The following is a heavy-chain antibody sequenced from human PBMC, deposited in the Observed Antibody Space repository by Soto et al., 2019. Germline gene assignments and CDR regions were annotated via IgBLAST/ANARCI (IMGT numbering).Heavy chain of an antibody. CDR3: AREGITGTLGGFDY. D-gene: IGHD1-20*01. J-gene: IGHJ4*02. V-gene: IGHV6-1*01. Sequence: CAISGDSVSSNSAAWNWIRQSPSRGLEWLGRTYYRSKWYNDYAVSVKSRITINPDTSKNQFSLQLNSVTPEDTAVYYCAREGITGTLGGFDYWGQGTLVTVSS. CDR1: GDSVSSNSAA. CDR2: TYYRSKWYN.